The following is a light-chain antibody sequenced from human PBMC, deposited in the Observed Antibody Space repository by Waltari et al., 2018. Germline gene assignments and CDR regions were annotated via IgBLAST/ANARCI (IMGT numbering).Light chain of an antibody. V-gene: IGKV3-20*01. J-gene: IGKJ1*01. Sequence: EIVLTQSPGTLSLSLGDRAHLSCRASPSIGRSVGWYQQRPGQDPRRLIYDISRRATGIPDRFSGSGYGTDFSLTISRLEPEDFAVYYCQKYERLPATFGQGTTVEIK. CDR3: QKYERLPAT. CDR2: DIS. CDR1: PSIGRS.